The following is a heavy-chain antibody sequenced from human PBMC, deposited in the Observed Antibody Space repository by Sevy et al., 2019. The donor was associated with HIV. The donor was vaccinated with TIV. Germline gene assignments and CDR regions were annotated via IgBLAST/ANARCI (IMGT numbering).Heavy chain of an antibody. CDR2: INSDGSST. V-gene: IGHV3-74*01. D-gene: IGHD2-15*01. CDR3: ARDTAQGYCSGGSCFIDY. CDR1: VFTFSSYW. J-gene: IGHJ4*02. Sequence: GGSLRLSCAASVFTFSSYWMHWVRQAPGKGLVWVSRINSDGSSTSYADSVKGRFTISRDNAKNTLYLQMNSLRAEDTAVYYCARDTAQGYCSGGSCFIDYWGQGTLVTVSS.